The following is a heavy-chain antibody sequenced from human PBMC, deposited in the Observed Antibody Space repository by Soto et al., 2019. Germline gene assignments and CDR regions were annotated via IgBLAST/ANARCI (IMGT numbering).Heavy chain of an antibody. V-gene: IGHV5-51*01. CDR3: FRGGVTSRTFDY. J-gene: IGHJ4*02. D-gene: IGHD3-16*01. CDR2: IFPDDSDT. CDR1: GYIIKNYW. Sequence: GESLKISCKASGYIIKNYWIGWVRQMPGQGLEWMGIIFPDDSDTRYSPSFQGHVTISVDKSISTAYVQWSSLKASDSAIYYCFRGGVTSRTFDYWGQGTLVTV.